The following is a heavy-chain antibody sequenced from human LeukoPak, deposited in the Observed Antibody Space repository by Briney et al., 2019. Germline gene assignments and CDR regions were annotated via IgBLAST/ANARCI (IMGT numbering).Heavy chain of an antibody. Sequence: GESLKISCKGSGYSFPNYWIGWVRQMPGKGLEWMGIIYPGDSDTTYKPSFQGHITVSADMSISTAYLQWSGLKASDTAMYYCARSRAEKVPVWGSYRHHDAFDLWGQGTRVTVSS. J-gene: IGHJ3*01. CDR3: ARSRAEKVPVWGSYRHHDAFDL. V-gene: IGHV5-51*01. CDR2: IYPGDSDT. D-gene: IGHD3-16*02. CDR1: GYSFPNYW.